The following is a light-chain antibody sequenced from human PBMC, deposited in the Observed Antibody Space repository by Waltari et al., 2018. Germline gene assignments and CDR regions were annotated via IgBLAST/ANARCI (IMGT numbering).Light chain of an antibody. J-gene: IGKJ1*01. CDR1: QGIRND. Sequence: AIQMTQSPSSLPASVVDSVTITCRASQGIRNDLGWYQQKPGKAPKLLIYAASSLQSGVPSRFSGSGSGTDFTLTISSLQPEDFATYYCLQDYNYPWTFGQGTKVEIK. V-gene: IGKV1-6*01. CDR3: LQDYNYPWT. CDR2: AAS.